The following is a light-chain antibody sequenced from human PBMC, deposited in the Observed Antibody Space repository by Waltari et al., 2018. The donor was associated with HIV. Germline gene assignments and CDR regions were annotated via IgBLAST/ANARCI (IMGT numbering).Light chain of an antibody. CDR2: DNN. V-gene: IGLV1-51*01. Sequence: QSVLTQPPSVSAAPGQKVTISCSGSSSTIGNTFVSWYQQLPGTAPKLLIYDNNKRPSGIPDRFSGSKSGTSATLGITGLQTGDEADYYCETWDSSLSGGCVVFGGGTKVTVL. CDR3: ETWDSSLSGGCVV. CDR1: SSTIGNTF. J-gene: IGLJ2*01.